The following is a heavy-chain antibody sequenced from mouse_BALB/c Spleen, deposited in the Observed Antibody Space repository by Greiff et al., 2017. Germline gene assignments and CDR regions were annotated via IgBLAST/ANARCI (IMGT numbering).Heavy chain of an antibody. Sequence: EVKLQESGPGLVKPSQSLSLTCTVTGYSITSDYAWNWIRQFPGNKLEWMGYISYSGSTSYNPSLKSRISITRDTSKNQFFLQLNSVTTEDTATYYCARLDEAMDYWGQGTSVTVSS. CDR2: ISYSGST. J-gene: IGHJ4*01. CDR3: ARLDEAMDY. V-gene: IGHV3-2*02. CDR1: GYSITSDYA.